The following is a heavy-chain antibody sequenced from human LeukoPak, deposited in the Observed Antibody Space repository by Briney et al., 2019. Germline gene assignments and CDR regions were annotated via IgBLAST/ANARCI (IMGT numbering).Heavy chain of an antibody. Sequence: PSETLSLTCSVSGGSISNYYWSWIRQPPGKGLEWIGYINYSGSTNYNPPLKSRVTISVDTSKNQFSLKLSSVTAADTAVYYCARWNVGPTGYLFDYWGQGTLVTVSS. CDR2: INYSGST. D-gene: IGHD3-9*01. CDR1: GGSISNYY. CDR3: ARWNVGPTGYLFDY. J-gene: IGHJ4*02. V-gene: IGHV4-59*08.